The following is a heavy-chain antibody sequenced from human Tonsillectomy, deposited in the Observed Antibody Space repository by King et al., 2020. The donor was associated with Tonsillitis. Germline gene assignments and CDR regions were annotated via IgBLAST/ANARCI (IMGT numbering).Heavy chain of an antibody. CDR1: EFTFSNYA. CDR2: ICGSGGST. D-gene: IGHD4-17*01. J-gene: IGHJ3*01. Sequence: VQLVESGGGLVQPGGSLRLSCAASEFTFSNYAMIWVRQAPGEGLEWVSAICGSGGSTSSADSVKGRFTISRDNSKNTLYLQMNSLRAEDTAVYYCAKDPNGDYVGAFDFWGQGTMVTVSS. CDR3: AKDPNGDYVGAFDF. V-gene: IGHV3-23*04.